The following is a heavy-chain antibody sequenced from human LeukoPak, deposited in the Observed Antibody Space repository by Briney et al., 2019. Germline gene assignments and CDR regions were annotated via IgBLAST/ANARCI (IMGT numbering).Heavy chain of an antibody. J-gene: IGHJ5*02. V-gene: IGHV3-30*02. D-gene: IGHD3-10*01. CDR1: GFTFSSYG. CDR2: IRNDGSNK. Sequence: PGGSLRLSCAASGFTFSSYGMHWVRQAPGKGLEWVAFIRNDGSNKYYADSVKGRFTISRDNSKNTLYLQMNSLRAEDTAAYYCAEDSLLEWFGEFSNWFDPWGQGTLVTVSS. CDR3: AEDSLLEWFGEFSNWFDP.